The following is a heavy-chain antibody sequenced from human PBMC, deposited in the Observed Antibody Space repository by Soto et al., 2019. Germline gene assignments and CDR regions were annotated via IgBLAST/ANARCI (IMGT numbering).Heavy chain of an antibody. CDR3: AREGSGYNF. J-gene: IGHJ4*02. Sequence: SVKVSCKASGGTFSSYAISWVRQAPGQGLEWMGGIVPVFGRPNYAQRFRGRLTITADESTSTGYMELISLRSDDTAVYYCAREGSGYNFWGQGTQVTVSS. D-gene: IGHD5-12*01. CDR1: GGTFSSYA. V-gene: IGHV1-69*13. CDR2: IVPVFGRP.